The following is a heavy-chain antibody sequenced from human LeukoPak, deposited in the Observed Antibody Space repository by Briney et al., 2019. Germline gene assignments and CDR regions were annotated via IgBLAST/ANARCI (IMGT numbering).Heavy chain of an antibody. CDR2: IYSGGST. CDR3: ARLSIGELTGEPFDY. Sequence: QPGGSLRLSCTASGFTFGDYAMSWFRQAPGKGLEWVSVIYSGGSTYYADSVKGRFTISRDNSKNTLYLQMNSLRAEDTAVYYCARLSIGELTGEPFDYWGQGTLVTVSS. D-gene: IGHD7-27*01. J-gene: IGHJ4*02. CDR1: GFTFGDYA. V-gene: IGHV3-66*01.